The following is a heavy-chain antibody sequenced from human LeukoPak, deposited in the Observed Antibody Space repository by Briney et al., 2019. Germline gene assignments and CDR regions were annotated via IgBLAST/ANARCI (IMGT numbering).Heavy chain of an antibody. V-gene: IGHV4-59*01. CDR1: GGSISSYY. CDR3: ATLGGNDDY. Sequence: SGTLSLTCTVSGGSISSYYWSWIRQPPGKGLEWIGYIYYSGSTNYNPSLKSRVTISVDTSKNQFSLKLSSVTAADTAVYYCATLGGNDDYWGQGTLVTVSS. D-gene: IGHD2-15*01. J-gene: IGHJ4*02. CDR2: IYYSGST.